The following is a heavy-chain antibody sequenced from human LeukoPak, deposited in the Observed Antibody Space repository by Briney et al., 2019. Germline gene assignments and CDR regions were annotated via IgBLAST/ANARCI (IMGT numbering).Heavy chain of an antibody. CDR3: ATPSGYRNYYYDYVVV. D-gene: IGHD3-3*01. Sequence: SETLSLTCIVSGDSISTNIYYWGWIRQPPGKGLEWIGTSFNGGNTYSNPSLKSRVTIPIDATKNQFSLTPTSVTAGDTAVYYWATPSGYRNYYYDYVVVWGPGTTGTVSS. J-gene: IGHJ6*03. CDR1: GDSISTNIYY. CDR2: SFNGGNT. V-gene: IGHV4-39*01.